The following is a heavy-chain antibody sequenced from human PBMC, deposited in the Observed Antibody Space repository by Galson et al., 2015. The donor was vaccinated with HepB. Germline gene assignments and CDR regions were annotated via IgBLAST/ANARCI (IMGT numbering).Heavy chain of an antibody. Sequence: SVKVSCKVSGGTFSGYNISWVRQAPGQGLEWMGRILPIFGQPKYAQKFQGRVTISADKSTNTVYMELSSLTSEDTAVYYCARDWGGGDFDPWGQGTLVTVSS. CDR1: GGTFSGYN. CDR2: ILPIFGQP. V-gene: IGHV1-69*08. CDR3: ARDWGGGDFDP. D-gene: IGHD3-16*01. J-gene: IGHJ5*02.